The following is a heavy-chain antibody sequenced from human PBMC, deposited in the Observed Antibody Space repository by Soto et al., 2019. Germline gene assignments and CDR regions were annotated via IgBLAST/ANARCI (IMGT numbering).Heavy chain of an antibody. V-gene: IGHV5-51*01. J-gene: IGHJ6*02. CDR2: IYPDDSDT. D-gene: IGHD1-26*01. Sequence: GGSLKTHCQCPGYSFTRYWIGWVRQMPGKGLEWRGIIYPDDSDTRYSPTFQGQVTNSADKSISTAYPQWSSLKASDTAMYYCARHVGHVGATYYYYYCMDVWGQGTTVTVSS. CDR3: ARHVGHVGATYYYYYCMDV. CDR1: GYSFTRYW.